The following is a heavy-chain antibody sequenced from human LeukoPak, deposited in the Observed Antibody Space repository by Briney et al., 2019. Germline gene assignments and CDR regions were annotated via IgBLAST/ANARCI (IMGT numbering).Heavy chain of an antibody. Sequence: SDTLSLTCTVSGGSISSSSYYWGWGRQPPGRGLEWIGSIYYSGSNYYNPSLKSRVTISVDTSKNQFSLKLSSVTAADTAVYYCARNQTAVAGKNYYYYMDVWGKGTTVTVSS. CDR1: GGSISSSSYY. J-gene: IGHJ6*03. V-gene: IGHV4-39*07. D-gene: IGHD6-19*01. CDR3: ARNQTAVAGKNYYYYMDV. CDR2: IYYSGSN.